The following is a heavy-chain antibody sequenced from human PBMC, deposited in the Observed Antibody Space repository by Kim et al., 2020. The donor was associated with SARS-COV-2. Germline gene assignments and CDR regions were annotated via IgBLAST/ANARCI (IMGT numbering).Heavy chain of an antibody. D-gene: IGHD5-18*01. CDR2: IKSKTDGGTT. J-gene: IGHJ4*02. CDR1: GFTFSNAW. Sequence: GGSLRLSCAASGFTFSNAWMSWVRQAPGKGLEWVGRIKSKTDGGTTDYAAPVKGRFTISRDDSKNTLYLQMNSLKTEDTAVYYRTTDGGSWIQLWQPYFDYWGQGTLVTVSS. CDR3: TTDGGSWIQLWQPYFDY. V-gene: IGHV3-15*01.